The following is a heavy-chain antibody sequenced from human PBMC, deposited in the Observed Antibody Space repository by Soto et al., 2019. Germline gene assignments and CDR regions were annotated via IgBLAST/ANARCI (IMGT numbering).Heavy chain of an antibody. Sequence: SLTLSVTCSVADGSSGSRSYYRVLKNKPPGKRLEWIGSIYYSGSTNYNPSLKSRVTISVDTSKNQFSLKLSSVTAADTAFYFCARGSTGYSSSWYRYWGQGTLVTVPS. J-gene: IGHJ4*02. CDR2: IYYSGST. V-gene: IGHV4-39*01. CDR3: ARGSTGYSSSWYRY. CDR1: DGSSGSRSYY. D-gene: IGHD6-13*01.